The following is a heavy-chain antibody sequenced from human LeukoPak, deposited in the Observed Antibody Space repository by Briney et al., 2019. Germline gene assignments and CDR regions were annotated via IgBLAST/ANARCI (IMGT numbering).Heavy chain of an antibody. Sequence: ASVKVSFKASGYTLTAYYIHWVRQAPGQGLEWMGWISPNSGDTDYAQKFQGRVTMTRDTPISTVYMALSSLRSDDTAMYYCARIISYGGSDGFDLWGQGTMVTVSS. CDR1: GYTLTAYY. V-gene: IGHV1-2*02. J-gene: IGHJ3*01. CDR2: ISPNSGDT. CDR3: ARIISYGGSDGFDL. D-gene: IGHD5-18*01.